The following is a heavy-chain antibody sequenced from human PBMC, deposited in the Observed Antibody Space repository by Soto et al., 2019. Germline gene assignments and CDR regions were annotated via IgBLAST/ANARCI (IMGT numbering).Heavy chain of an antibody. J-gene: IGHJ3*01. D-gene: IGHD2-2*03. CDR3: ADSGLSESQCVADAFDF. CDR1: GFSLDASAVG. V-gene: IGHV2-5*02. Sequence: QITLRESGPTLVKPTQTLTLTCTFSGFSLDASAVGVGWIRQPPGKALEWLALIYWDDDKRYNPSLKSRLTLTKDTSKNQVVLTMTNMDPVDTATYYCADSGLSESQCVADAFDFWGQGTMVTVSS. CDR2: IYWDDDK.